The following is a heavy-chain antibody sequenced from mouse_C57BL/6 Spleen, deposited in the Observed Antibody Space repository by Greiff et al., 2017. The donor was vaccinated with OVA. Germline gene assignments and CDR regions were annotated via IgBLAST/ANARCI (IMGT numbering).Heavy chain of an antibody. Sequence: VQLQQSGPELVKPGASVKMSCKASGYTFTDYNMHWVKQSHGKSLEWIGYINPNNGGTSYNQKFKGKATLTVNKSSSTAYMELRSLTSEDSAVYYWARSKLRGYYFYYWGQGTTLTVSS. CDR1: GYTFTDYN. CDR3: ARSKLRGYYFYY. CDR2: INPNNGGT. D-gene: IGHD3-2*02. J-gene: IGHJ2*01. V-gene: IGHV1-22*01.